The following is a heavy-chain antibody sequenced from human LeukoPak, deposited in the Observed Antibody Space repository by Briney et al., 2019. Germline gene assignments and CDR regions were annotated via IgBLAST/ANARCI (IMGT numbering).Heavy chain of an antibody. J-gene: IGHJ5*02. CDR2: IIPIFGTA. CDR3: ARSLTRRVWFDP. V-gene: IGHV1-69*01. Sequence: SVKVSCKASGGTFSSYAISWVRQAPGQGLEWMGGIIPIFGTANYAQKFQGRVTITADESTSTVYMELSSLRSEDTAVYYCARSLTRRVWFDPWGQGTLVTVSS. CDR1: GGTFSSYA.